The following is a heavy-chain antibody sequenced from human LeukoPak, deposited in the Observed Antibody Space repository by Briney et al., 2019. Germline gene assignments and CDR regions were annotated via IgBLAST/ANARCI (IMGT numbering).Heavy chain of an antibody. CDR2: IYSSGSS. CDR1: GGSISSYY. V-gene: IGHV4-4*07. CDR3: VTCGSGALRTFDY. J-gene: IGHJ4*02. D-gene: IGHD6-19*01. Sequence: SETLSLTCTVSGGSISSYYWTWIRQPAGKGLEWIGRIYSSGSSNYNPSLKSRGTISVDTSKNQVSLKLSSVTAADTAVYYCVTCGSGALRTFDYWGQGTLVTVSS.